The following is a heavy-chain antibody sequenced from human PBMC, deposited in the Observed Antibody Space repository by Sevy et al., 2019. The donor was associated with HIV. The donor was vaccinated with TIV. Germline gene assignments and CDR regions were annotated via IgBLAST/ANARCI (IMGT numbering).Heavy chain of an antibody. D-gene: IGHD6-19*01. Sequence: GGSLRLSCAASGFSFGSYDMNWVRQAPGKGLEWLSYISSSSSTIYYADSVKGRFTISRYNAKNSLYLQMNSLRDEDTAVYYCASRVSGWYYFDYWGQGTLVTVSS. CDR1: GFSFGSYD. V-gene: IGHV3-48*02. CDR2: ISSSSSTI. J-gene: IGHJ4*02. CDR3: ASRVSGWYYFDY.